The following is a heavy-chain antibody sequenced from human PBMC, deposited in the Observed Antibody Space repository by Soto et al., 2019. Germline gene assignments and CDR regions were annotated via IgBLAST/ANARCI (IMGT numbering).Heavy chain of an antibody. Sequence: QVQLVQSGAEVKKPGSSVKVSCKASGGTFSSYAISWVRQAPGQGLEGMGGIIPIFGTGNYAQKFQGRVTIPADESTSTAYMELSSLRSEDTAVYYCARGILLGYCSGGSCSDFDYWGQGTLVTVSS. CDR2: IIPIFGTG. D-gene: IGHD2-15*01. V-gene: IGHV1-69*01. CDR1: GGTFSSYA. J-gene: IGHJ4*02. CDR3: ARGILLGYCSGGSCSDFDY.